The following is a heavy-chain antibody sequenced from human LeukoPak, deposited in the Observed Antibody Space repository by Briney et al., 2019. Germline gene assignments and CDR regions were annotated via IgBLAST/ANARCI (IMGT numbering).Heavy chain of an antibody. J-gene: IGHJ3*02. CDR2: IYYSGST. CDR1: GGSISSYY. V-gene: IGHV4-59*01. D-gene: IGHD3-22*01. Sequence: PSETLSLTCTVSGGSISSYYWSWIRQPPGKGLEWIRYIYYSGSTNYNPSLKSRVTISVDTSKNQFSLKLSSVTAADTAVYYCARVRPNYYDSSGYDAFDIWGQGTMVTVSS. CDR3: ARVRPNYYDSSGYDAFDI.